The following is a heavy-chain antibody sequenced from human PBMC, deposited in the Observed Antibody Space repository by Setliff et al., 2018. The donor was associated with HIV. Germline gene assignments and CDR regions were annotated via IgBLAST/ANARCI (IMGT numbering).Heavy chain of an antibody. J-gene: IGHJ4*02. CDR2: SKIKTDGGTT. CDR3: ARYSSSWHTFDY. CDR1: GFTFSNAW. V-gene: IGHV3-15*01. D-gene: IGHD6-13*01. Sequence: PGGSLRLSCAASGFTFSNAWMSWVRQAPGKGLEWVGRSKIKTDGGTTDYAAPVKGRFTISRDDSKNTLYLQIHSLIPEDTATYYCARYSSSWHTFDYWGQGSLVTVSS.